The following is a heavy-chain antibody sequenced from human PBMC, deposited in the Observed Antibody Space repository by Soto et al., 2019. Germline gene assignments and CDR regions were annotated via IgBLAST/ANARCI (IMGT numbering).Heavy chain of an antibody. D-gene: IGHD6-19*01. CDR2: VSHDGRNT. Sequence: VQLVESGGGVVQPGRSLRLSCAASGFTFSDYAMHWVRQAPGKGLEWVAVVSHDGRNTHYADSVKGRFTNSRDSSKNTVSLEMTSLRAEDPAVYYCAKGGRQWLFTSDFNYWGQGALVTVSS. J-gene: IGHJ4*02. CDR1: GFTFSDYA. V-gene: IGHV3-30*18. CDR3: AKGGRQWLFTSDFNY.